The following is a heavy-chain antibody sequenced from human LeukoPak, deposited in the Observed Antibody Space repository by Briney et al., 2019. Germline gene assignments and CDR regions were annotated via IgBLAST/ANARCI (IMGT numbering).Heavy chain of an antibody. CDR3: ARDSCSSTSCYNCFDY. D-gene: IGHD2-2*02. J-gene: IGHJ4*01. Sequence: SVKVSCKASGGTFSSYAISWVRQAPGQGLEWMGGIIPIFGTANYAQKFQGRVTITADESTSTAYMELSSLRSEDTAVYYCARDSCSSTSCYNCFDYWGHGTLVTVSS. V-gene: IGHV1-69*13. CDR1: GGTFSSYA. CDR2: IIPIFGTA.